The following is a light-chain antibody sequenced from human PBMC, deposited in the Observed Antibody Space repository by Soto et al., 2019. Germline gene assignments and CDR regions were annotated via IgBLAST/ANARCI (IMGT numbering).Light chain of an antibody. J-gene: IGKJ2*01. CDR2: DAS. V-gene: IGKV3-11*01. CDR1: QSVGSY. CDR3: QQRTNWPQT. Sequence: EIVLTQSPATLSLSPGERATLSCRASQSVGSYLAWYQQKPGQAPRLLLYDASNRATGIPARFSGSGSGTDFTLTISSLEPEDFAVYYWQQRTNWPQTFGQGTKLEIK.